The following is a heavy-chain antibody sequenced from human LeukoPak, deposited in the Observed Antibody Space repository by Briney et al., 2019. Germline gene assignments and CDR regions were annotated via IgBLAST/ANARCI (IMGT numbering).Heavy chain of an antibody. CDR1: GFTFSRYG. CDR3: ARDREYYDILTGYFPSDY. CDR2: IWYDGSNK. V-gene: IGHV3-33*01. J-gene: IGHJ4*02. D-gene: IGHD3-9*01. Sequence: PGGPLRLSCAASGFTFSRYGMLWVRQAPGKGLEWVAVIWYDGSNKYYADSVKGRFTISRDNSKNTLYLQMNSLRAEDTAVYYCARDREYYDILTGYFPSDYWGQGTLVTVSS.